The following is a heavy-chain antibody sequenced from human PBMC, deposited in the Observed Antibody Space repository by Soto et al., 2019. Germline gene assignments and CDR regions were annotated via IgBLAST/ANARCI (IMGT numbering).Heavy chain of an antibody. CDR3: AKLYWNPRYFDY. V-gene: IGHV3-23*01. CDR2: ITDSGGST. J-gene: IGHJ4*02. D-gene: IGHD1-1*01. Sequence: EVQLLESGGGLLQPGGSLRLSCAASGFTFSSVAMAWVRQAPGKGLEWVSSITDSGGSTDYADSVEGRFTISRDNSRNTLYLQMNSLRADDTAVYYCAKLYWNPRYFDYWGQGTRVTISS. CDR1: GFTFSSVA.